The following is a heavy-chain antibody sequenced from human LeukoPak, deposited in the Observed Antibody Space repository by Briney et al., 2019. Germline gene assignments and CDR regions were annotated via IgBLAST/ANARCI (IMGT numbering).Heavy chain of an antibody. Sequence: PSETLSLTCAVYGGSFSGYFWTWIRQPPGKGLEWIGEINHSGDTNYNPSLKSRVTISVDTSKNQFSLKLSSVTAADTAVYYCAGGVGIYDYVWGSYRPHYFDYWGQGTLVTVSS. CDR2: INHSGDT. D-gene: IGHD3-16*02. V-gene: IGHV4-34*01. J-gene: IGHJ4*02. CDR1: GGSFSGYF. CDR3: AGGVGIYDYVWGSYRPHYFDY.